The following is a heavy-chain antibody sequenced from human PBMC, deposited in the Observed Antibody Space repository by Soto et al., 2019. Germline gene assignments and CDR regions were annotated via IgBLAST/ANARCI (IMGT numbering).Heavy chain of an antibody. CDR2: ISSSGSTI. V-gene: IGHV3-11*01. CDR3: ARDRSIVATSRLDP. Sequence: GGSLRLSCAASGFTFSDYYMSWIRQAPRKGLEWVSYISSSGSTIYYADSVKGRFTISRDNAKNSLYLQMNSLRAEDTAVYYCARDRSIVATSRLDPWGQGTLVTVSS. CDR1: GFTFSDYY. D-gene: IGHD5-12*01. J-gene: IGHJ5*02.